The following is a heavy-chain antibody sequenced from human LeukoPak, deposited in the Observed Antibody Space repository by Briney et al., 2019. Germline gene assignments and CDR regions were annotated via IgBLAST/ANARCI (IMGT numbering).Heavy chain of an antibody. CDR3: AKTQLWFGELSNLDY. CDR1: GFTFSGSG. Sequence: GESLRLSCAASGFTFSGSGMHWVRQAPGKGLEWVAFIRYDGSNKYYADSVKGRFTISRDNSKNTLYLQMNSLRAEDTAVYYCAKTQLWFGELSNLDYWGQGTLVTVSS. V-gene: IGHV3-30*02. CDR2: IRYDGSNK. D-gene: IGHD3-10*01. J-gene: IGHJ4*02.